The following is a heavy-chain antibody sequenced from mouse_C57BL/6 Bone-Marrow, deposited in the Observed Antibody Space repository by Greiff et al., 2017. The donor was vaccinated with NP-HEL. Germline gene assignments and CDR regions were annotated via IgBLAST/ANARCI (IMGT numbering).Heavy chain of an antibody. CDR3: ARATVVPYAMDY. Sequence: EVMLVESEGGLVQPGGSMKLSCTASGFTFSDYYMPWVRQVPEKGLEWVANINYDGSSTYYLDSLKSRFIISRDNAKNILYLQMSRLKSEDTAKYYCARATVVPYAMDYWGQGTSVTVSS. CDR1: GFTFSDYY. CDR2: INYDGSST. V-gene: IGHV5-16*01. D-gene: IGHD1-1*01. J-gene: IGHJ4*01.